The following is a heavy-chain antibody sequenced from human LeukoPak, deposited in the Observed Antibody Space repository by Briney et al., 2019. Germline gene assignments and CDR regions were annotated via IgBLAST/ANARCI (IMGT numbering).Heavy chain of an antibody. V-gene: IGHV2-5*01. CDR1: GFSLSTSGVG. CDR2: TYWNDDK. D-gene: IGHD3-10*01. Sequence: ESGPTLVNPTQTLTLTCTFSGFSLSTSGVGVGWIRQPPGKALEWLALTYWNDDKRYSPSLKSRLTITKDTSKNQVVLTMTNMDPVDTATYYCAHSATMVRGVIISQFDYWGQGTLVTVSS. J-gene: IGHJ4*02. CDR3: AHSATMVRGVIISQFDY.